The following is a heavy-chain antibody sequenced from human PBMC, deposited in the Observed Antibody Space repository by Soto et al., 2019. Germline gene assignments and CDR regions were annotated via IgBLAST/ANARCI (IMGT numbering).Heavy chain of an antibody. CDR1: GGSISSSSYY. Sequence: QLQLQESGPGLVKPSETLSLTCTVSGGSISSSSYYWGWIRQPPGKGLEWIGSIYYSGSTYYNPSLKSRVTISVDTSKNQFSLKLSSVTAADTAVYYCARLKTAPAVFDYWGQGTLVTVSS. D-gene: IGHD2-21*02. V-gene: IGHV4-39*01. J-gene: IGHJ4*02. CDR3: ARLKTAPAVFDY. CDR2: IYYSGST.